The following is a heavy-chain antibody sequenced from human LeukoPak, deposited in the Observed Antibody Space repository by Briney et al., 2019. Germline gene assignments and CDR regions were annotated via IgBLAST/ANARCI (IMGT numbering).Heavy chain of an antibody. CDR3: XRSITMFQY. CDR1: GXXXXXYG. D-gene: IGHD3-10*01. CDR2: ISLNGGSS. Sequence: SGXXXXXYGMSWVRQAPGKGLEWVSGISLNGGSSGYADSVXGRFTISRXXXKNSLYLQMTSLRAEDTALYYCXRSITMFQYWGQGTLVTVSS. V-gene: IGHV3-20*03. J-gene: IGHJ1*01.